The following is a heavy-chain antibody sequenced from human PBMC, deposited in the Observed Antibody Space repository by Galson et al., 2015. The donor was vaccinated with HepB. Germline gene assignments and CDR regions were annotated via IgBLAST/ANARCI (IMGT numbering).Heavy chain of an antibody. CDR1: GFTFTNAW. J-gene: IGHJ4*02. CDR2: IKSKTDGGTT. CDR3: TRISTYSSSWSYYFDY. Sequence: SLRLSCAASGFTFTNAWMSWVRQAPGKGLEWVGRIKSKTDGGTTDYAAPVKGRFTISRDDSKNTLSLQMSSLKTEDTAVYYCTRISTYSSSWSYYFDYWGQGTLVTVSS. V-gene: IGHV3-15*01. D-gene: IGHD6-13*01.